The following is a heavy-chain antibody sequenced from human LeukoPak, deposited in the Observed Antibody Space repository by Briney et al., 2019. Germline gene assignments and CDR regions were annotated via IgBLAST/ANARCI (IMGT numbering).Heavy chain of an antibody. Sequence: SSETLSLTCTLSGGSLSSYYWSWIRPPPGKGLEWIVDIYYRGSTNYHPSLKTRGTISVDTSKNQFSLKLGSVTAADTAVYYCARVCQEGGRTGCFDYCGQGTLVAVSS. CDR3: ARVCQEGGRTGCFDY. CDR2: IYYRGST. V-gene: IGHV4-59*01. J-gene: IGHJ4*02. CDR1: GGSLSSYY. D-gene: IGHD2-2*01.